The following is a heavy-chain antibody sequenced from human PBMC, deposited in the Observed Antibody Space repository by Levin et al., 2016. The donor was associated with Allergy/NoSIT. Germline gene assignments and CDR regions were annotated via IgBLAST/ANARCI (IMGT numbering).Heavy chain of an antibody. CDR1: GFTFKTSG. CDR3: ATDYFGALDV. V-gene: IGHV3-30*02. CDR2: LPSDGSKT. D-gene: IGHD3-10*01. J-gene: IGHJ6*02. Sequence: GESLKISCAASGFTFKTSGMYWVRQAPGKGLEGVAFLPSDGSKTYYADSVRGRFTISRDNSKRTLYLQMNSLRTDDTALYYCATDYFGALDVWGQGATVTVSS.